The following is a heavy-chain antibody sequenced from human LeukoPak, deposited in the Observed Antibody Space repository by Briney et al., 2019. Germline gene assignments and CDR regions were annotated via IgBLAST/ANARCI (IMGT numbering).Heavy chain of an antibody. V-gene: IGHV1-69*02. J-gene: IGHJ6*02. CDR2: IIPIFGIA. CDR1: GYTFTGYY. Sequence: SVKVSCKASGYTFTGYYMHWVRQAPGQGLEWMGRIIPIFGIANYAQKFQGRVTITADKSTSTAYMELSSLRSEDTAVYYCARLDGGYYYGMDVWGQGTTVTVSS. CDR3: ARLDGGYYYGMDV. D-gene: IGHD2-15*01.